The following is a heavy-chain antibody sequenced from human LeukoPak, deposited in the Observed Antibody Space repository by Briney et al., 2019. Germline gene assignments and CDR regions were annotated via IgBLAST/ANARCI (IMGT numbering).Heavy chain of an antibody. CDR3: RRRSLVEMATTNEPDY. D-gene: IGHD5-24*01. Sequence: ASVKVSRKASGYTFTSYGIGWVRQAPGQGLEWVGWISAYNGNTNSAQKLQGRVTMTTDTSTSTAYMELRSLRSDDTAVYYCRRRSLVEMATTNEPDYWGQGTLVTVSS. CDR1: GYTFTSYG. CDR2: ISAYNGNT. J-gene: IGHJ4*02. V-gene: IGHV1-18*01.